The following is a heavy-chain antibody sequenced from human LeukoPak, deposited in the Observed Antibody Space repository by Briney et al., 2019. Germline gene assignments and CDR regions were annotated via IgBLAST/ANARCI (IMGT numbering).Heavy chain of an antibody. V-gene: IGHV3-23*01. J-gene: IGHJ1*01. CDR2: ISPSGDIT. CDR1: GFTFSSYG. Sequence: PGRSLRLSCAASGFTFSSYGMHWVRQAPGKGLEWVSGISPSGDITYYTDSVRGRFTISRDNFKNTLSLQVNSLRAEDTAMYYCAKDDDWGRYKHWGQGTLVTVSS. D-gene: IGHD3-16*01. CDR3: AKDDDWGRYKH.